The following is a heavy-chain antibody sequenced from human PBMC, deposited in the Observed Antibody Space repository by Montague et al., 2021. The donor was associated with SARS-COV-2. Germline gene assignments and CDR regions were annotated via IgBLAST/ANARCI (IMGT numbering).Heavy chain of an antibody. V-gene: IGHV4-39*01. CDR1: GGSISSSSYY. D-gene: IGHD2-2*01. CDR2: IYYSGST. Sequence: SETLSLTCTVSGGSISSSSYYWGWIRQPPGKGLEWIGSIYYSGSTYYNPSLKGRVTISVDTSKNQFSLKPSSVTAADTAVYYCARQGDQLLLEYWFDPWGQGTLVTVSS. J-gene: IGHJ5*02. CDR3: ARQGDQLLLEYWFDP.